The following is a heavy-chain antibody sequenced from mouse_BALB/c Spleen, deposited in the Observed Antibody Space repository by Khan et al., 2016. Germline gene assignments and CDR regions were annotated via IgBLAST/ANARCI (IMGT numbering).Heavy chain of an antibody. V-gene: IGHV1S135*01. CDR2: IDPFNGGT. D-gene: IGHD1-1*01. CDR3: ASSTQSFYAMDY. Sequence: EVQLQESGPELMKPGASVKISCKASGYSFTSYYMHWVKQSHGKSLEWIGYIDPFNGGTSYNQKFMGKATLTVDKSSSTAYMHLSSLTSEDSAVYYCASSTQSFYAMDYWGQGTSVTVSS. J-gene: IGHJ4*01. CDR1: GYSFTSYY.